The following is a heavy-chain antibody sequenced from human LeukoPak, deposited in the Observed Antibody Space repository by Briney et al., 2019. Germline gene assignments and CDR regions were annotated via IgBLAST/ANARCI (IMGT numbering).Heavy chain of an antibody. CDR2: INQDGSEK. CDR1: GFTFSSYW. D-gene: IGHD5-24*01. J-gene: IGHJ4*02. CDR3: AKAAGMATQHFDY. V-gene: IGHV3-7*01. Sequence: PGGSLRLSCAASGFTFSSYWMSWVRQAPGKGLEWVANINQDGSEKYYVDSVKGRFTISRDNAKNSLYLQMNSLRAEDTAVYYCAKAAGMATQHFDYWGQGTLVTVSS.